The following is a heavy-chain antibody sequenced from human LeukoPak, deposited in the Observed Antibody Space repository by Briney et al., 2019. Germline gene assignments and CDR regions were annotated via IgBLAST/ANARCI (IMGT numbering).Heavy chain of an antibody. CDR2: IIPIFGTA. V-gene: IGHV1-69*13. CDR1: GYTFTSYG. CDR3: ARGYDFWSGFDY. J-gene: IGHJ4*02. Sequence: SVKVSCKASGYTFTSYGISWVRQAPGQGLEWMGGIIPIFGTANYAQKFQDRVTITADESTSTAYMELSSLRSEDTAVYYCARGYDFWSGFDYWGQGTLVTVSS. D-gene: IGHD3-3*01.